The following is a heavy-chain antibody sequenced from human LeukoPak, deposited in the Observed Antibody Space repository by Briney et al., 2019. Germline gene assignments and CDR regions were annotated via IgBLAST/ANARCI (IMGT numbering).Heavy chain of an antibody. CDR1: GFTFSSYA. V-gene: IGHV3-23*01. Sequence: GGSLRLSCAASGFTFSSYAMSWVRQAPGKGLEWVSSVSASGGSTFYADSVKGRFTISRDNSKNTLYLQMNSLRAEDKAVYYCARSTMTDYWGQGTLVTVSS. CDR2: VSASGGST. D-gene: IGHD3-3*01. J-gene: IGHJ4*02. CDR3: ARSTMTDY.